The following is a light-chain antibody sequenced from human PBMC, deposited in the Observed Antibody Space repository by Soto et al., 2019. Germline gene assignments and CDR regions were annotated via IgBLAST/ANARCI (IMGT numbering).Light chain of an antibody. CDR2: EVN. CDR3: SSDTITTTVV. J-gene: IGLJ2*01. V-gene: IGLV2-18*02. Sequence: QSALTQPPSVSGSPGQSVTISCTGTSTDVGPYNRVSWYQQHPGTAPKLIIYEVNNRPSGVADRFSGSKSGNTASLTISGHQGEYEADYYCSSDTITTTVVFGGGTKVTV. CDR1: STDVGPYNR.